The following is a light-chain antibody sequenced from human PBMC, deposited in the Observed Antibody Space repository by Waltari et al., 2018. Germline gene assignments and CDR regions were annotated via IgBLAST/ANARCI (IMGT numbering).Light chain of an antibody. J-gene: IGKJ2*01. CDR3: QQTYTTPV. Sequence: DIQMTQSPSSLSASVGDRVTITCRASKSISSHLNWDQQKPGKAPKLLIYAASSLQSGVPSRFSGCESGTAFTLTISSLQPEDFATYYCQQTYTTPVFGHWSKLEIK. CDR1: KSISSH. CDR2: AAS. V-gene: IGKV1-39*01.